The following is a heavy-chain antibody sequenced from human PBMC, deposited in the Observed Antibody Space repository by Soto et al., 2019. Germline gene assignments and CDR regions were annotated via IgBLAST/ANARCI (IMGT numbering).Heavy chain of an antibody. CDR2: IYHNGIT. Sequence: PSETLSLTCAVSGASISSGRWWSWVRQPPGKGLEWIGEIYHNGITNYNPSLKSRVTISVDKSKSQFSVKLTSVTAADTAVYYCVTWESGGSRMSYYFDFWGQGTLVTVSS. CDR1: GASISSGRW. D-gene: IGHD2-15*01. CDR3: VTWESGGSRMSYYFDF. J-gene: IGHJ4*02. V-gene: IGHV4-4*02.